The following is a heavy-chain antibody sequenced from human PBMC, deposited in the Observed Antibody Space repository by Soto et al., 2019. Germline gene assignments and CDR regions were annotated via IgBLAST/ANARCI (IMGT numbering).Heavy chain of an antibody. CDR3: ASLFFWSGSPAHGMYF. CDR1: GFTFSTYG. Sequence: PGGSLRLSCAASGFTFSTYGMHWVRQAPGKGLEWVAVIWFDGTKKYYADSVNGRFTISRDNSKNTLYLQMNSLRAEDTAVYYCASLFFWSGSPAHGMYFWGKGSAVPVSS. V-gene: IGHV3-33*01. CDR2: IWFDGTKK. J-gene: IGHJ6*04. D-gene: IGHD3-3*01.